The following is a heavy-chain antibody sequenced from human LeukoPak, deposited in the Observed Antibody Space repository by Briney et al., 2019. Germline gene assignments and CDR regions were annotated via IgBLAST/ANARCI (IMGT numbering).Heavy chain of an antibody. CDR1: GGSISSSYY. CDR3: ARDEVAGPGRIDY. J-gene: IGHJ4*02. D-gene: IGHD6-19*01. Sequence: SETLSLTCTVSGGSISSSYYWGWIRQPPGKGREWIGSIYYSGSTYYNPSLKSRVTISVDTSKNQFSLKLSSVTAADTAVYYCARDEVAGPGRIDYWGQGTLVTVSS. CDR2: IYYSGST. V-gene: IGHV4-39*07.